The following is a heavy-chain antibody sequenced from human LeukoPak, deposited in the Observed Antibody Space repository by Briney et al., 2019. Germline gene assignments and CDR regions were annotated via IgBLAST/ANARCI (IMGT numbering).Heavy chain of an antibody. CDR2: ISGSGGNT. CDR1: GFTFSSFP. CDR3: AKKGGIVVVPAAPYYFDY. D-gene: IGHD2-2*01. Sequence: GGSLRLSCAASGFTFSSFPISWVRQAPGKGLEWVSSISGSGGNTYYAASVEGRFTISRDYSKDTLSLQMNSLRAEDTAVYYCAKKGGIVVVPAAPYYFDYWGQGNLVTVSS. V-gene: IGHV3-23*01. J-gene: IGHJ4*02.